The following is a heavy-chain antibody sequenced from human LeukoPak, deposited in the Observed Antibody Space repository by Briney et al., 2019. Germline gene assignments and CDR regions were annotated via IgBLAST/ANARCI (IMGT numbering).Heavy chain of an antibody. V-gene: IGHV3-21*01. Sequence: GGSLRLSCAASGFTFSSYSMNWVRQAPGKGLEWVSSISSSSSYIYYADSVKGRFTISRDNAKNSLCLQMNSLRAEDTAVYYCARSYLTGYSQGPFDYWGQGTLVTVSS. D-gene: IGHD3-9*01. CDR2: ISSSSSYI. CDR3: ARSYLTGYSQGPFDY. CDR1: GFTFSSYS. J-gene: IGHJ4*02.